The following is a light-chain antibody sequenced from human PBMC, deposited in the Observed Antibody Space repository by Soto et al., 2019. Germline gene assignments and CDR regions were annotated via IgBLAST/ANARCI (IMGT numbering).Light chain of an antibody. J-gene: IGKJ1*01. CDR3: QQYGSSPPSWT. Sequence: ETVLTQSPGTLSLSPGERATLSCRVSQSVSSSYLAWYQQKPGQAPRLLIYGASSRATGIPDRFSGSGSGTDFTLTISRLEPEDFAVYYCQQYGSSPPSWTFGQGTKVEIK. V-gene: IGKV3-20*01. CDR2: GAS. CDR1: QSVSSSY.